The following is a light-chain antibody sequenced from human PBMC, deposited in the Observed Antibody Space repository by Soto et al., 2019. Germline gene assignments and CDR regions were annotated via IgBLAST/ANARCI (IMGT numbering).Light chain of an antibody. CDR2: GVS. CDR3: QQYIDSPRT. J-gene: IGKJ5*01. Sequence: EIVLTQSPGTLALSLGEGATLSCRANETVNRNYLAWYHQKPGQPPRLLIYGVSSRATGVPDRFSGGGYGTEFTLTIVRLEPDDVGPYYCQQYIDSPRTFGQG. V-gene: IGKV3-20*01. CDR1: ETVNRNY.